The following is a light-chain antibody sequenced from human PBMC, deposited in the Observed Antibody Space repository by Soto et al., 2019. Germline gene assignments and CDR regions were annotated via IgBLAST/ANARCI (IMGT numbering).Light chain of an antibody. Sequence: DIQMTQSPSSVSSSVGDRVTITCRASPGISSWLAWYQQKPGKAPKLLIYAASSLQSGVPSRFSGSGSGTDFALNISSLQPEDVAPYYCQQANISPFTFGQGKRLEIK. V-gene: IGKV1-12*01. CDR3: QQANISPFT. J-gene: IGKJ5*01. CDR1: PGISSW. CDR2: AAS.